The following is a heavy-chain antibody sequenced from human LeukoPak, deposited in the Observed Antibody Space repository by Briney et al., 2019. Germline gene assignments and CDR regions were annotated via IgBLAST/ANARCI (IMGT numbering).Heavy chain of an antibody. CDR2: INPSTGAT. J-gene: IGHJ4*02. CDR1: GYTFTGYF. CDR3: ARGLEYCIGGSCYSRNFDY. D-gene: IGHD2-15*01. V-gene: IGHV1-2*06. Sequence: ASVKVSCKASGYTFTGYFIYWVRQAPGQGLEWMGRINPSTGATDYAQKFQGRVTVTRDTSISTAYMDLTRLTSDDTAVYYCARGLEYCIGGSCYSRNFDYWGQGTLVTVSS.